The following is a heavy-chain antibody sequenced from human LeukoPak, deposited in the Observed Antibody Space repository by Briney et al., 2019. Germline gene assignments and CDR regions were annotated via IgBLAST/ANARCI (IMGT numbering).Heavy chain of an antibody. Sequence: SETLSLTCTVSGYSISSGYYWGWIRQPPGKGLEWIGSIYHSESTYYNPSLKSRVTISVDTSKNQFSLKLSSVTAADTVVYYCARDSATLGYFDYWGQGTLVTVSS. V-gene: IGHV4-38-2*02. CDR1: GYSISSGYY. J-gene: IGHJ4*02. CDR2: IYHSEST. D-gene: IGHD3-16*01. CDR3: ARDSATLGYFDY.